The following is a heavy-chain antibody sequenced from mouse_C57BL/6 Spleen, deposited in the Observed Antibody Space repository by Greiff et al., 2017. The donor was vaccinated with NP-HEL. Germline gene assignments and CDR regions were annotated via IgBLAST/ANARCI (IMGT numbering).Heavy chain of an antibody. V-gene: IGHV5-9-1*02. CDR3: TRGGYGYDGFDY. J-gene: IGHJ2*01. Sequence: DVMLVESGEGLVKPGGSLKLSCAASGFTFSSYAMSWVRQTPEKRLEWVAYISSGGDYIYYADTVKGRFTISRDNARNTLYLQMSSLKSEDTAMYYCTRGGYGYDGFDYWGQGTTLTVSS. CDR1: GFTFSSYA. D-gene: IGHD2-2*01. CDR2: ISSGGDYI.